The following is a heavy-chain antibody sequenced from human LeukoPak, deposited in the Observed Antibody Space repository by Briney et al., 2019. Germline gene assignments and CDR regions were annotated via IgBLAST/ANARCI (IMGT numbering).Heavy chain of an antibody. V-gene: IGHV4-39*01. J-gene: IGHJ4*02. Sequence: SETLSLTCTVSGGSLSSSSYYWGWIRQPPGKGLEWIRCIYYSGSTYYNTSLKSRVTISVDTSKNQFSLKLSSVTAADTAVYYCARHYQGVGELFLEAFDYWGQGTLVTVSS. CDR3: ARHYQGVGELFLEAFDY. CDR1: GGSLSSSSYY. CDR2: IYYSGST. D-gene: IGHD3-10*01.